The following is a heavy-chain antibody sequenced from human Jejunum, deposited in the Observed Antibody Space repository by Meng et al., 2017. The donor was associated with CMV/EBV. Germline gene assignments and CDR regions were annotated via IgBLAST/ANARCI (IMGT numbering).Heavy chain of an antibody. Sequence: AMHWVRQAPGKGLECVAGVSRDSVNIGYADSVKGRFTISRDNAKNSLYLQMNSLKTEDTALYYCAKDLSTGTIRPSSYYYYGLDVWGQGTTVTVSS. CDR2: VSRDSVNI. CDR3: AKDLSTGTIRPSSYYYYGLDV. D-gene: IGHD1-7*01. V-gene: IGHV3-9*01. J-gene: IGHJ6*02. CDR1: A.